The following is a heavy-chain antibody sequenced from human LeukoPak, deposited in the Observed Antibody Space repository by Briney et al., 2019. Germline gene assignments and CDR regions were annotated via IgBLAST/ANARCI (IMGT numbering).Heavy chain of an antibody. CDR1: GFTFHSYW. V-gene: IGHV3-74*01. CDR3: ARYEQRPGVTASDP. CDR2: INPDGSWT. D-gene: IGHD2-21*02. J-gene: IGHJ5*02. Sequence: PGGALRLSCAASGFTFHSYWMVWLRQAPGKGLVWVSCINPDGSWTLHADSVKGRFAISRDYARNTLYLQMNSLGVEDTAMYYCARYEQRPGVTASDPWSQGTLVTVSS.